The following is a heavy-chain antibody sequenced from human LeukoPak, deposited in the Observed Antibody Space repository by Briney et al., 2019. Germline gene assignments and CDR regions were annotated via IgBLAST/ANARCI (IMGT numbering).Heavy chain of an antibody. CDR3: ARGGTNNYYYYYGMDV. J-gene: IGHJ6*02. CDR2: INHSGST. CDR1: GGSFSGYY. Sequence: SETLSLTCAVYGGSFSGYYWSWIRQPPGKGLEWIGEINHSGSTNYNPSLKSRVPISVDTSKNQFSLKLSSVTAADTAVYYCARGGTNNYYYYYGMDVWGQGTTVTVSS. D-gene: IGHD2-8*01. V-gene: IGHV4-34*01.